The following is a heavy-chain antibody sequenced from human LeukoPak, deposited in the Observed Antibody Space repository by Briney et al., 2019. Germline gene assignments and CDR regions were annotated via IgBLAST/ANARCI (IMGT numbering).Heavy chain of an antibody. D-gene: IGHD3-3*01. CDR1: GGSFSGYY. Sequence: KTSETLSLTCAVYGGSFSGYYWSWIRQPPGKGLEWIGEINHSGSTNYNPSLKSRVTISVDTSKNQFSLKLSSVTAADTAVYYCARRGRITIFGVGNQRWGQGTLVTVSS. CDR3: ARRGRITIFGVGNQR. CDR2: INHSGST. V-gene: IGHV4-34*01. J-gene: IGHJ4*02.